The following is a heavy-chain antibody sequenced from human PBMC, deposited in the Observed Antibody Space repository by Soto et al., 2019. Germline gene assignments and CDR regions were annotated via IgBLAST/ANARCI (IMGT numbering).Heavy chain of an antibody. J-gene: IGHJ6*04. D-gene: IGHD7-27*01. V-gene: IGHV5-51*01. CDR3: ARHRLQSQPLGLYGMDV. Sequence: GESLKISCKGSGYSFTSYWIGWVRQMPGKGLEWMGIIYPGDSDTRYSPSLPGQVTISAEKAISTAYLQGGSLKAPDTAMDYCARHRLQSQPLGLYGMDVWGKGTTVTVSS. CDR2: IYPGDSDT. CDR1: GYSFTSYW.